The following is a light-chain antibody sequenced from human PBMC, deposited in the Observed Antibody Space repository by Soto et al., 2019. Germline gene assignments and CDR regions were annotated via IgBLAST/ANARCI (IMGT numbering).Light chain of an antibody. CDR2: AAS. Sequence: EIVLTHSPGTLSLSPGERATLSCRASQSISSSYLAWYQQKPGQAPRLLIYAASSGATGIPDRFSGSGSGTDFTLTISRLEPEDVAVYYCQQYGSSPWTFGQGTKVEIK. J-gene: IGKJ1*01. CDR1: QSISSSY. CDR3: QQYGSSPWT. V-gene: IGKV3-20*01.